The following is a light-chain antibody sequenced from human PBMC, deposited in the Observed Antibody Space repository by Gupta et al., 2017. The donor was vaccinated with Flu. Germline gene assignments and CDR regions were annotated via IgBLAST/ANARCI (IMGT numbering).Light chain of an antibody. CDR1: QSVRSY. V-gene: IGKV3-11*01. CDR3: QQRQYCPPIT. Sequence: EVVFTQSPAALSLSPGERATLSCRTSQSVRSYLAWYQQKPGQDPTILIYYASNRATVMPARFSGSGSGTDFTLTISSLEPEDFAVYYCQQRQYCPPITFGQGTRLEIK. J-gene: IGKJ5*01. CDR2: YAS.